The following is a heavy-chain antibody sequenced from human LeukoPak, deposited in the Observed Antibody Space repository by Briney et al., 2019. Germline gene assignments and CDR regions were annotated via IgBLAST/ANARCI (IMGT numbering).Heavy chain of an antibody. CDR3: ARTYYDILTGYNPYFDY. D-gene: IGHD3-9*01. CDR2: ITASSTAI. CDR1: GFTFSSYE. Sequence: GGSLRLSCAASGFTFSSYEMNWVRQAPGKGLEWVSSITASSTAIYSADSVKGRFTISRDNAKNFLYLQMNSLRAEDTAVYYCARTYYDILTGYNPYFDYWGQGILVTVSS. V-gene: IGHV3-21*01. J-gene: IGHJ4*02.